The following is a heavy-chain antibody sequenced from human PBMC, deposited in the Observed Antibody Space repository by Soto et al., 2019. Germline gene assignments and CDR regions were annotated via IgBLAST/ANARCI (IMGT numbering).Heavy chain of an antibody. CDR1: GFTFSRYA. Sequence: GSLRLSCAGSGFTFSRYAMSWVRQAPGKWVGCVSAISGSGVSTYYADSVKGRFTISRDNSKNTLYLQMNSLRAEVTAVYYCAKELHTSSGWSQVIYWGQGTLVTVSS. V-gene: IGHV3-23*01. J-gene: IGHJ4*02. D-gene: IGHD6-19*01. CDR2: ISGSGVST. CDR3: AKELHTSSGWSQVIY.